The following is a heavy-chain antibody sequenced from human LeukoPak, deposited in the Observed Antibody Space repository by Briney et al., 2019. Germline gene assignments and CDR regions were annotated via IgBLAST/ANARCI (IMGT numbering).Heavy chain of an antibody. Sequence: GGSLRLTCAASGFTFSGYAMSWVRQAPGKGLQWVSTISRSGDNTYYADSVKGRFTISRDNSKNTLYVQMNSLRAKDTAIYYCAKAGANWFDPWGQGTLVTVSS. CDR1: GFTFSGYA. V-gene: IGHV3-23*01. CDR3: AKAGANWFDP. J-gene: IGHJ5*02. D-gene: IGHD3-10*01. CDR2: ISRSGDNT.